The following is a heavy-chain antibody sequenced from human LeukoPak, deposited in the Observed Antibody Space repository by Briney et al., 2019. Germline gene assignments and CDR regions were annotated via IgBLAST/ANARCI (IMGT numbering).Heavy chain of an antibody. V-gene: IGHV1-18*04. CDR2: ISTYNGDT. CDR1: GYTFTGYY. J-gene: IGHJ4*02. D-gene: IGHD3-16*01. Sequence: ASVKVSCKASGYTFTGYYMHWVRQAPGQGLEWMGWISTYNGDTNYAQKLRGRVTMTTDTSTNTAYMELRSLRSDDTAVYYCAREGLGELTLDYWGQGTLVTVSS. CDR3: AREGLGELTLDY.